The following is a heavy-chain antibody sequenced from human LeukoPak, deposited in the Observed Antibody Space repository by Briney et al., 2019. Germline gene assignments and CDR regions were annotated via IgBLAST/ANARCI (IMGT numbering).Heavy chain of an antibody. CDR1: GFTLSGYA. J-gene: IGHJ6*02. CDR2: ISDSGGST. V-gene: IGHV3-23*01. CDR3: ARARAGYGMDV. Sequence: GSLRLSCGASGFTLSGYAMTWGRQAPGEGVGWVSAISDSGGSTYYADSVKGRFTISRDNSKNTLYLQMNSLRAEDTAVYYCARARAGYGMDVWGQGTTVTVSS.